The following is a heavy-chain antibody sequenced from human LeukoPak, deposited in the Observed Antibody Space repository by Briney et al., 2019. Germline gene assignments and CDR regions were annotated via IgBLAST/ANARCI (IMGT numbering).Heavy chain of an antibody. D-gene: IGHD5-24*01. Sequence: GASVKVSCKASGYTITNNYMHWVRQAPGQGLEWMGVVNPSGTGTSYAQEFQGRITMSRDTSTSTVYMELSSLRSEDTAFYYCATDHSMANTAWWFDPWGQGTLVTVSS. CDR3: ATDHSMANTAWWFDP. J-gene: IGHJ5*02. V-gene: IGHV1-46*01. CDR1: GYTITNNY. CDR2: VNPSGTGT.